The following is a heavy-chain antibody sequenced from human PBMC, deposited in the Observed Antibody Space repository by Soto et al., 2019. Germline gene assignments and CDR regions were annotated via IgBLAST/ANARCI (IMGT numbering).Heavy chain of an antibody. CDR1: GGTFSSYA. CDR2: IIPIFGTA. V-gene: IGHV1-69*13. J-gene: IGHJ6*02. CDR3: ARSKCTNGVCDLGAYSYYGMYV. D-gene: IGHD2-8*01. Sequence: SVKVSCKASGGTFSSYAISWVRQAPGQGLEWMGGIIPIFGTANYAQKFQGRVTITADESTSTAYMELSSLRSEDTAVYYCARSKCTNGVCDLGAYSYYGMYVWAQGDTVPV.